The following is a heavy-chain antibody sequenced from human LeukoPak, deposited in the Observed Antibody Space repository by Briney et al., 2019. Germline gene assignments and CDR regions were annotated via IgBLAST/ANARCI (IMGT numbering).Heavy chain of an antibody. V-gene: IGHV3-43D*03. Sequence: PGGSLRLSCAASGFTFDDYAMHWVRQAPGKGLEWVSLISWDGGTTYYADSVKGRFTISGDNSRNSLYLQMNSLRVEDTALYYCAKDTEYSDSSGLIDYWGQGTLVTVSS. D-gene: IGHD6-6*01. J-gene: IGHJ4*02. CDR1: GFTFDDYA. CDR2: ISWDGGTT. CDR3: AKDTEYSDSSGLIDY.